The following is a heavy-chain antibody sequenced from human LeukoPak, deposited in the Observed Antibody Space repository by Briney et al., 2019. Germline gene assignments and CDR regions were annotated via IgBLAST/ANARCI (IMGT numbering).Heavy chain of an antibody. V-gene: IGHV6-1*01. CDR3: ARDHDLYHAFDI. CDR1: GDNVSSDSAA. CDR2: TYYRSKWYN. Sequence: SQTLSLTCATSGDNVSSDSAAWNWIRQSPSRGLEWLGRTYYRSKWYNDYAISVESRITIKPDTSRNQFSLQLNSVTPEDTAVYYCARDHDLYHAFDIWGQGTMVTVFS. J-gene: IGHJ3*02. D-gene: IGHD5/OR15-5a*01.